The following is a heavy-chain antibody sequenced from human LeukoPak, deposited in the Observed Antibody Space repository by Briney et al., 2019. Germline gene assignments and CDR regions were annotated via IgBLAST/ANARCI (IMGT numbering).Heavy chain of an antibody. CDR2: ISWDGGST. Sequence: GGSLRLSCAASGFTFDDYTMHWVRQAPGKGLEWVSLISWDGGSTYYADSVKGRFTISRDNSKNSLYLQMNSLRAEDTAVYYCATGGSGYYAFDIWGQGTMVTVSS. D-gene: IGHD3-3*01. CDR1: GFTFDDYT. V-gene: IGHV3-43*01. J-gene: IGHJ3*02. CDR3: ATGGSGYYAFDI.